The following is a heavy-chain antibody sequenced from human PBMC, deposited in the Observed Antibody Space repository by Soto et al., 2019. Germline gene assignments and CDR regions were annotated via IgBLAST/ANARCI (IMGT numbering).Heavy chain of an antibody. CDR1: GFTFNNYA. Sequence: EVQLLESGGGLVQPGGSLRLSCAASGFTFNNYAMTWVRQAPGKGLEWVSAVSGGGDTTSYADSVKGRFTVSRDGSKNTLYRQMSSLRAEDTALYYCAKGRCGSGSLTPRVDFWGQGTLVTVSS. CDR3: AKGRCGSGSLTPRVDF. D-gene: IGHD3-10*01. J-gene: IGHJ4*02. V-gene: IGHV3-23*01. CDR2: VSGGGDTT.